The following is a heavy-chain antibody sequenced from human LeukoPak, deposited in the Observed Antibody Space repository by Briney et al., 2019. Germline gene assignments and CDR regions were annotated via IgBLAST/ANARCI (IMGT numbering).Heavy chain of an antibody. J-gene: IGHJ4*02. CDR2: FYYSGIT. CDR3: ARRTNDYGAFYDS. D-gene: IGHD4-17*01. V-gene: IGHV4-39*01. Sequence: SETLSLTCTVSGASISTSDWYWGWIRQPPGKGLEWIGSFYYSGITSYNPSLKSRLTIFGDTSKNQFSLKLSSVTAEDTAVYYCARRTNDYGAFYDSWGQGTLVTVSS. CDR1: GASISTSDWY.